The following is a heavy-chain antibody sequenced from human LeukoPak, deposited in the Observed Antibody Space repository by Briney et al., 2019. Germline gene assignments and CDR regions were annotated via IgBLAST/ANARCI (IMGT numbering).Heavy chain of an antibody. D-gene: IGHD2-21*02. CDR1: GGSISSGGYS. V-gene: IGHV4-30-2*05. CDR2: INHSGST. Sequence: SETLSLTCAVSGGSISSGGYSWSWIRQPPGKGLEWIGYINHSGSTNYNPSLKSRVTISVDTSKNQFSLKLSSVTAADTAVYYCAREDDSGFDPWGQGTLVTVSS. CDR3: AREDDSGFDP. J-gene: IGHJ5*02.